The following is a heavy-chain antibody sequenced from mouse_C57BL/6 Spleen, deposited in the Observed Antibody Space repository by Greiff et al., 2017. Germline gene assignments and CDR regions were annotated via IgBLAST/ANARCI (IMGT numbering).Heavy chain of an antibody. D-gene: IGHD1-1*01. CDR2: IHPNSGST. J-gene: IGHJ2*01. CDR3: ARIEGDYYGSSYGDFDY. Sequence: QVQLQQPGAELVKPGASVKLSCKASGYTFTSYWMHWVKQRPGQGLEWIGMIHPNSGSTNYNEKFKSKATLTVDKSSSTAYMQLSSLTSEDSAVYYCARIEGDYYGSSYGDFDYWGQGTTLTVSS. V-gene: IGHV1-64*01. CDR1: GYTFTSYW.